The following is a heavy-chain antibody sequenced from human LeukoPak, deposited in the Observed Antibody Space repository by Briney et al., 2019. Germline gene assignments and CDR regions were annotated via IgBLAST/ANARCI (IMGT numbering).Heavy chain of an antibody. Sequence: GGSLRLSCAASGLSFTTYWMHWVRQAPGEGLVWVSRINGEGSSTNYADSVKGRFTISRDNAKNTLYLQMNSLRAEDTAMYYCARGGSNYGDFYYWGQGTLVTVSS. V-gene: IGHV3-74*01. CDR1: GLSFTTYW. D-gene: IGHD4-11*01. J-gene: IGHJ4*02. CDR2: INGEGSST. CDR3: ARGGSNYGDFYY.